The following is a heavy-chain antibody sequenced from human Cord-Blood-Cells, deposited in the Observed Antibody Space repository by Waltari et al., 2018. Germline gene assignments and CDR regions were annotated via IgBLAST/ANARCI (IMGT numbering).Heavy chain of an antibody. D-gene: IGHD3-10*01. Sequence: EVQLLESGGGLVQPGGSLRLSCAASGFTFSSYAMSWVRQAPGKGLEWVSAIIGSGGSTYYADSVKGRFTISRDNSKNTLYLQMNSLRAEDTAVYYCAKDRKVLGGSGSYYPYWGQGTLVTVSS. CDR2: IIGSGGST. V-gene: IGHV3-23*01. CDR1: GFTFSSYA. J-gene: IGHJ4*02. CDR3: AKDRKVLGGSGSYYPY.